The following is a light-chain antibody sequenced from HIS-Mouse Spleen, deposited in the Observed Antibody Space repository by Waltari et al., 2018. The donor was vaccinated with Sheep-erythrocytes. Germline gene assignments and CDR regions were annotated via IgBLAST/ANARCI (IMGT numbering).Light chain of an antibody. CDR1: SGHSSYA. CDR3: QTWGTGIQV. J-gene: IGLJ3*02. Sequence: QLVLTQSPSASASLGVSVKLTCTLSSGHSSYAIAWHQQQPEKGPRYLMKLNSDGSHSKGAGIPDRFSGSSSGAERYLTISSLQSEDEADYYCQTWGTGIQVFGGGTKLTVL. V-gene: IGLV4-69*01. CDR2: LNSDGSH.